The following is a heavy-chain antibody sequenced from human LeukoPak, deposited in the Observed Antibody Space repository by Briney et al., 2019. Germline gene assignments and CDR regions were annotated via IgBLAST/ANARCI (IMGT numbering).Heavy chain of an antibody. D-gene: IGHD1-26*01. J-gene: IGHJ4*02. CDR1: GYTFTGYY. V-gene: IGHV1-2*02. CDR2: INPNNGGT. CDR3: ARESLVGATTPFDY. Sequence: GASVKVSCKASGYTFTGYYMHWVRQAPGQGPEWMGWINPNNGGTNYAQKFQGRVTMTRDTSISTAYMELSRLRSDDTAVYYCARESLVGATTPFDYWGQGTLVTVSS.